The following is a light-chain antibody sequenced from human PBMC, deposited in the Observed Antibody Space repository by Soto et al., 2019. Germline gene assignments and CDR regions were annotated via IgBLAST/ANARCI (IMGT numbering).Light chain of an antibody. V-gene: IGKV1-39*01. CDR1: QSISSY. CDR3: QQSYSTPWT. J-gene: IGKJ1*01. Sequence: DIQMTQSPSSLSASVGDRVTITCRASQSISSYLNWYQQKPGKAPKPLIYAASSLQSGVPSRFSGRGSGTDFTLTISSLHPEDFATYYCQQSYSTPWTFGQGTKVDIK. CDR2: AAS.